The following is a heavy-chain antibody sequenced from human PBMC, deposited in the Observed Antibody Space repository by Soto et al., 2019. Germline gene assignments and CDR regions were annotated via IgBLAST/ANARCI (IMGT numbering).Heavy chain of an antibody. Sequence: QVQLQQWGPGLLKPSETLSLTCAVYGESFRGYYWNWIRQPPGKGLEWIGEINHSGGTNYNPSLKSRVTISTDKSKNQFSLKLSSVTAADTAVYYCTTWPFGRQQVDWSQGTLVTVSS. CDR2: INHSGGT. J-gene: IGHJ4*02. V-gene: IGHV4-34*01. D-gene: IGHD3-16*01. CDR1: GESFRGYY. CDR3: TTWPFGRQQVD.